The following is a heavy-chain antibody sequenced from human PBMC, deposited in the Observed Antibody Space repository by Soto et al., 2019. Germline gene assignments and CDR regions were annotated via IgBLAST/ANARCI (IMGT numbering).Heavy chain of an antibody. J-gene: IGHJ4*02. CDR3: AAPYSGSLYCFDT. Sequence: SETLSLTCTVSSTTSHYWGWVRQPPGKGLEWIGSIHHSGSIHYNPSLKSRVTISVDRSKNQFSLKLSSVTAADTALYYCAAPYSGSLYCFDTWAQGTLVTVSS. CDR1: STTSHY. CDR2: IHHSGSI. D-gene: IGHD1-26*01. V-gene: IGHV4-39*01.